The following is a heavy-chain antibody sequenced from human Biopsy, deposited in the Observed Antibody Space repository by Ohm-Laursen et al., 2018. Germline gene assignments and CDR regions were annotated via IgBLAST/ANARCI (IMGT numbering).Heavy chain of an antibody. D-gene: IGHD1-7*01. V-gene: IGHV1-8*01. CDR2: LNPVSGNS. J-gene: IGHJ5*02. Sequence: GASVKVSCKASGYTFTSYDITWVRQASGQGPEWIGWLNPVSGNSNFGQKFRGRVTVTSDTSISTAYMELSGLTSDDTATYYCGRAVRNQLLTDPWGQGTIATVTS. CDR3: GRAVRNQLLTDP. CDR1: GYTFTSYD.